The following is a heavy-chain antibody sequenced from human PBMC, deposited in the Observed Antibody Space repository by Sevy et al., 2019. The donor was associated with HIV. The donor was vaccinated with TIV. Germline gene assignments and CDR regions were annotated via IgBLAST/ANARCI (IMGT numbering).Heavy chain of an antibody. D-gene: IGHD4-4*01. CDR1: GFIFSRYE. CDR3: ASLALTTVTPKNNWFDP. Sequence: GGSLRLSCAASGFIFSRYEMIWVRQAPGTGLEWVSYISGSGATIYYADSVKGRFTISRDNAKNSLYLQMNSLRAEDTAIYFCASLALTTVTPKNNWFDPWGQGTLVTVSS. J-gene: IGHJ5*02. CDR2: ISGSGATI. V-gene: IGHV3-48*03.